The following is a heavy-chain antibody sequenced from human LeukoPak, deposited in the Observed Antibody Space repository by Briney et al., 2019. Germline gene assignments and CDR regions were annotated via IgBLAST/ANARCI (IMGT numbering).Heavy chain of an antibody. D-gene: IGHD2-15*01. V-gene: IGHV3-66*02. CDR3: ARVVVAATKWFDP. J-gene: IGHJ5*02. CDR1: GFTVSSNY. CDR2: IYSGGST. Sequence: GGSLRLSCAASGFTVSSNYMSWVRQAPGKGLEWVSVIYSGGSTYYADSVKGRFTISRDNSKNTLYLQMNSLRAEDTAVYYCARVVVAATKWFDPWGQGTLVTVSS.